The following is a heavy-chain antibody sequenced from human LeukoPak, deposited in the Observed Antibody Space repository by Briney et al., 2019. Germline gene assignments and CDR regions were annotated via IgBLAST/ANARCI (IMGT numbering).Heavy chain of an antibody. D-gene: IGHD2/OR15-2a*01. Sequence: GGSLRLSCAASGFAFSSYPFHWVRQALGTGLEWVAVISYDGNTKYYAASVKGRFTISRDNSKNTVYLQMNSLKVEDTAVYYCAREEDSTFDYWGRGTLVTVSS. CDR2: ISYDGNTK. V-gene: IGHV3-30*04. CDR3: AREEDSTFDY. CDR1: GFAFSSYP. J-gene: IGHJ4*02.